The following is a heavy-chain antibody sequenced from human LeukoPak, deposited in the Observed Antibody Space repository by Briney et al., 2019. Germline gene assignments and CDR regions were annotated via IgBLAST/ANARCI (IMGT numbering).Heavy chain of an antibody. CDR2: FDPEDGET. J-gene: IGHJ4*02. CDR1: GYTLTELS. D-gene: IGHD6-13*01. V-gene: IGHV1-24*01. CDR3: ATDGGIAAAGTNY. Sequence: ASVKVSCTVSGYTLTELSMHWVRQAPGNGLEWMGGFDPEDGETIYAQKFQGRVTMTEDTSTDTAYMELSSLRSEDTAVYYCATDGGIAAAGTNYWGQGTLVTVSS.